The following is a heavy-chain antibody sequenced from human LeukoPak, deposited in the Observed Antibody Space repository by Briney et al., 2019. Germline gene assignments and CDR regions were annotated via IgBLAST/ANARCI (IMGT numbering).Heavy chain of an antibody. V-gene: IGHV4-59*08. CDR2: IHYSGST. CDR3: ARHYGDYAFDY. CDR1: GGSLITYY. D-gene: IGHD4-17*01. Sequence: SETLSLTCTVSGGSLITYYWSWNRQPPGKGLEWIGYIHYSGSTNYNPSLKSRLIISVDTSKNQFSPKMRSVTAADTAVYFCARHYGDYAFDYWGQGNPVTVSS. J-gene: IGHJ4*02.